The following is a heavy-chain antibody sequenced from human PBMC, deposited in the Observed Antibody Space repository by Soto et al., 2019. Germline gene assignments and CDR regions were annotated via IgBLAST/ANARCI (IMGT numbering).Heavy chain of an antibody. V-gene: IGHV4-59*01. D-gene: IGHD3-10*01. CDR3: AREGITMVRGVRADIYGMEV. J-gene: IGHJ6*01. CDR1: VFSISSYY. CDR2: IYYSGST. Sequence: SATXSLTCTLSVFSISSYYCIWMRHPPGKGLEWIGYIYYSGSTNYNPSLKSRVTISVDTSKNQFSLKLSSVTAADTAVYYCAREGITMVRGVRADIYGMEVWGQGPTVNVYS.